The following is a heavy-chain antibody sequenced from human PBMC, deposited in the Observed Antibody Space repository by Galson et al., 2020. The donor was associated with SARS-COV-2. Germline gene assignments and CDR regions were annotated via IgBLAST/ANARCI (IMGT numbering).Heavy chain of an antibody. CDR1: GGSFSGFS. J-gene: IGHJ6*02. CDR2: IDHSGRS. D-gene: IGHD2-21*01. V-gene: IGHV4-34*01. CDR3: ARGRVVVLPSPILGLGPHYYSYTLDV. Sequence: ETSETLSLTCAVYGGSFSGFSWSWLRQSPGKGPEWIVEIDHSGRSNYNPSLRSRVTIFSDTSKNQLSLKLRSVTAADRGVYYCARGRVVVLPSPILGLGPHYYSYTLDVWGQGTTVTVSS.